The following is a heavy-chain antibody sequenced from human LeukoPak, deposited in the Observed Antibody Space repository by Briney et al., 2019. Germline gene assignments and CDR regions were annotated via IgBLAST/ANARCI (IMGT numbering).Heavy chain of an antibody. CDR1: GYTFTGYG. Sequence: ASVKVSCKASGYTFTGYGISWVRQAPGQGLEWMGWISAYNGNTNYAQKLQGRVTMTTDTSTSTAYMELRSLRSDDTAVYYCARDQQIAAAGTDRYYYYYGMDVWGQGTTVTVSS. CDR2: ISAYNGNT. D-gene: IGHD6-13*01. J-gene: IGHJ6*02. V-gene: IGHV1-18*01. CDR3: ARDQQIAAAGTDRYYYYYGMDV.